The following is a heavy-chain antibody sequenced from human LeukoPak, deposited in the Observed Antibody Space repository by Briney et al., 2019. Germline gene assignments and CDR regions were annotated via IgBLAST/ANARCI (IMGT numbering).Heavy chain of an antibody. J-gene: IGHJ5*02. Sequence: PSQTLSLTCAVSGGSISSGNYYWNWIRQPAGKGLEWIGRIYTSGSTHYNPSLKSRVTMSVDTSKNQFSLKLSSVAAADTAVYYCARVGLGGISFFDPWGQGTLVTVSS. CDR2: IYTSGST. CDR3: ARVGLGGISFFDP. V-gene: IGHV4-61*02. D-gene: IGHD4-23*01. CDR1: GGSISSGNYY.